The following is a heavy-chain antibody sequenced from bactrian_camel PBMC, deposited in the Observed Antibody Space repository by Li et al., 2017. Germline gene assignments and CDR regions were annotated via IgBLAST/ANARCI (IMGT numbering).Heavy chain of an antibody. J-gene: IGHJ4*01. D-gene: IGHD1*01. Sequence: HVQLVESGGGLVQPGASLRLSCAASGDDYSNNCIGWFRQPPGNEREGVAIIYPRGGTTFYADSVKGRMTISEDNSKKTVYLQMDGLKPDDTAMYYCAAVKEWGVGRCGLETFDYNYWGQGTQVTVS. V-gene: IGHV3S54*01. CDR3: AAVKEWGVGRCGLETFDYNY. CDR1: GDDYSNNC. CDR2: IYPRGGTT.